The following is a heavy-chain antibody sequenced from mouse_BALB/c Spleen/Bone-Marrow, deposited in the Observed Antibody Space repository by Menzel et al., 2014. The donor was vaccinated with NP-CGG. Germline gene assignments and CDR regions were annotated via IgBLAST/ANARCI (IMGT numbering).Heavy chain of an antibody. CDR1: GITFRSNT. CDR2: ITDDGGST. J-gene: IGHJ4*01. D-gene: IGHD2-14*01. V-gene: IGHV5-12-2*01. Sequence: EVQLQQSGGGLVQPGGSLKLSRVVSGITFRSNTMSWIRQTPEKRLEWVAYITDDGGSTYYPDIVKGRFTISRDNAKNPLYLQMSSLKSEDTAMYYCTRPRYPFYVMDSWGQGTSVTVSS. CDR3: TRPRYPFYVMDS.